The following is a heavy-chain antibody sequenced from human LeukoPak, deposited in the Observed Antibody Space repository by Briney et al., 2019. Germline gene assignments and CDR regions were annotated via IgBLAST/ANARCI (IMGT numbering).Heavy chain of an antibody. CDR1: GGTFSSYA. CDR2: IIPIFGTA. J-gene: IGHJ5*02. Sequence: GASVKVSCKASGGTFSSYAISWVRQAPGQGLEWMGGIIPIFGTANYAQKFQGRVTITADESTSTAYMELSSLRSEDTAVYYCARDLRGDYYDSSGYHWFDPWGQGTLVTVSS. V-gene: IGHV1-69*13. CDR3: ARDLRGDYYDSSGYHWFDP. D-gene: IGHD3-22*01.